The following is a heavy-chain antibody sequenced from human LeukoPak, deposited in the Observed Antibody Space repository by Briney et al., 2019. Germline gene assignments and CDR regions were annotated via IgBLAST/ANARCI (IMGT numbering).Heavy chain of an antibody. V-gene: IGHV3-7*01. Sequence: GGSLRLSCAASGFTFSSYWMSWVRQAPGKGLEWVANIKQDGSEKYYVDSVKGRFTISRDNAKNSLYLQMNSLRAEDTAVYYCARVLPGGAVHYTKKRYYFDYWGQGTLVTVSS. CDR1: GFTFSSYW. CDR2: IKQDGSEK. J-gene: IGHJ4*02. D-gene: IGHD3-16*01. CDR3: ARVLPGGAVHYTKKRYYFDY.